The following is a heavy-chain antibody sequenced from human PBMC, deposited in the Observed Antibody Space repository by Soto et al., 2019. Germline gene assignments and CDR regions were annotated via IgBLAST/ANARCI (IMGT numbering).Heavy chain of an antibody. D-gene: IGHD6-13*01. CDR1: GFTFSSYW. J-gene: IGHJ6*02. CDR2: IKQDGSEK. CDR3: ARIASTGRGWDV. Sequence: EVQLVESGGGLVQPGGSLRLSCADSGFTFSSYWMSWVRQAPVKGLEWVGNIKQDGSEKNYVDSVKGRFTISRDNGKDPLYLEMDRLGAEGTAVYFCARIASTGRGWDVWGQGTTVVVSS. V-gene: IGHV3-7*01.